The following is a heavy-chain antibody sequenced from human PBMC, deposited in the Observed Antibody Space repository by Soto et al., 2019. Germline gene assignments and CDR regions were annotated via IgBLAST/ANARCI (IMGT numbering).Heavy chain of an antibody. J-gene: IGHJ4*02. V-gene: IGHV1-69*13. Sequence: SSVKVSCNASGGTFSSYSSNWVRQAPGQGLEWMGGIIPIFGTANNAQKFQGRVTITADESATTVYMELSSLRSEETAVYYCARAPNILTVKYYFDYWGQGTLVTVSS. CDR3: ARAPNILTVKYYFDY. D-gene: IGHD3-9*01. CDR2: IIPIFGTA. CDR1: GGTFSSYS.